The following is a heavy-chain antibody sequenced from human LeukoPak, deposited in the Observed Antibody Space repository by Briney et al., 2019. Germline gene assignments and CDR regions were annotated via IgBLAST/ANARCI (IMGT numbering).Heavy chain of an antibody. CDR3: ARDRSGYYRTSFDY. Sequence: SVRVSCKASGGTFISYAISWVRQAPGQGLEWMGRIIPILGIANYAQKLQGRVTMTTGTSTSTAYMELRSLRSDDTAVYYCARDRSGYYRTSFDYWGQGTLVTVSS. CDR1: GGTFISYA. J-gene: IGHJ4*02. V-gene: IGHV1-69*04. D-gene: IGHD3-22*01. CDR2: IIPILGIA.